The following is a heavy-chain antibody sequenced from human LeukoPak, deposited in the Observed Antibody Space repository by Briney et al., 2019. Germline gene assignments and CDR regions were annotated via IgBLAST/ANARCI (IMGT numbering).Heavy chain of an antibody. CDR3: ARVYYYASGRLLS. D-gene: IGHD3-10*01. CDR1: GYSFTGYY. V-gene: IGHV1-2*02. J-gene: IGHJ5*02. CDR2: INPNSGGT. Sequence: ASVKVSCKASGYSFTGYYIHWVRQAPGQGLEWMGWINPNSGGTNYAQKFQGRVTMTRDTSISTAYMELSRLRSDDTAVFYCARVYYYASGRLLSWGEGTLITVPS.